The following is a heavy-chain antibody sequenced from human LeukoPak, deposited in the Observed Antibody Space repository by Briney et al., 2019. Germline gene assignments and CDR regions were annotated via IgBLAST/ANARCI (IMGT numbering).Heavy chain of an antibody. D-gene: IGHD2-2*01. J-gene: IGHJ4*02. CDR2: IYSGGST. V-gene: IGHV3-66*02. CDR1: GFTVSSNY. Sequence: GSLRLSCAASGFTVSSNYMSWVRQAPGKGLEWVSVIYSGGSTYYADSVKGRFTISRDNSKNTLYLQMNSLRAEDTAVYYCAREHQLLYLDYWGQGTLVTVSS. CDR3: AREHQLLYLDY.